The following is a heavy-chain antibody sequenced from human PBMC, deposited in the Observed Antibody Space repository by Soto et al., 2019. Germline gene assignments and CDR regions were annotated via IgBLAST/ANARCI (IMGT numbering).Heavy chain of an antibody. CDR1: GGTFSSYT. D-gene: IGHD3-9*01. CDR2: IIPILGIA. J-gene: IGHJ5*02. Sequence: QVQLVQSGAEVKKPGSSVKVSCKASGGTFSSYTISWVRQAPGQGLEWMGRIIPILGIANYAQKFQGRVTSTPDTDTSTAYMEMSSLRSEDTAVYYCARSTLRYFEWLPIADWFDPWGQGTLVTFSS. CDR3: ARSTLRYFEWLPIADWFDP. V-gene: IGHV1-69*02.